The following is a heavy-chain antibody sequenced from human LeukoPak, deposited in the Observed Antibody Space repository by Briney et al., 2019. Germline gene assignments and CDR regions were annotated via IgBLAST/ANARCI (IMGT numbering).Heavy chain of an antibody. V-gene: IGHV1-2*02. Sequence: GASVKVSCKASGYTFTGYYMHWVRQAPGQGLEWMGWINPNSGGTNYAQKFQGRVTMTRDTSISTAYMELSRLRSDDTAVYYCAREFQAEQQPVRVWFDPWGQGTLVTVSS. D-gene: IGHD6-13*01. CDR1: GYTFTGYY. CDR3: AREFQAEQQPVRVWFDP. CDR2: INPNSGGT. J-gene: IGHJ5*02.